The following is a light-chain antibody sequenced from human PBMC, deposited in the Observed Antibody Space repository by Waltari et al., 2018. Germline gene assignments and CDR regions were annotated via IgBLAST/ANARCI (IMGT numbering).Light chain of an antibody. CDR1: QDISSY. V-gene: IGKV1-39*01. Sequence: DIQMTQSPSSLSASVGDRATITCRASQDISSYLNWYQQKPGKAPKLLIYAASSLQSGVPSKFSGSGSGTDFTLTISSLQAEDVAIYYCQQYYGTPWTVGQGTKVEIK. CDR2: AAS. CDR3: QQYYGTPWT. J-gene: IGKJ1*01.